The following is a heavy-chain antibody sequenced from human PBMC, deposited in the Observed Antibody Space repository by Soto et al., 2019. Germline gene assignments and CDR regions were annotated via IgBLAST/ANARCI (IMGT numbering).Heavy chain of an antibody. CDR3: ARVRDSISTSCYAWFDS. CDR2: IIPIFGTA. Sequence: SVKVSCKASGYTFSSYGISWVRQAPGQGLEWMGGIIPIFGTANYAQKFQGRVTITADESTSTAYMELSSLRSEDTAVYYCARVRDSISTSCYAWFDSRGQGTLVTV. V-gene: IGHV1-69*13. CDR1: GYTFSSYG. J-gene: IGHJ5*01. D-gene: IGHD2-2*01.